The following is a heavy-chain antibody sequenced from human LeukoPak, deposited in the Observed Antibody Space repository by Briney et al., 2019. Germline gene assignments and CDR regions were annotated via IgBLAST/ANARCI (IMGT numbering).Heavy chain of an antibody. CDR1: GYTFTSYG. V-gene: IGHV1-18*01. J-gene: IGHJ5*01. Sequence: ASVKVSCKASGYTFTSYGISWVRQAPGQGLEGVGWISAYSGNTNYAQKLQGRGTMTTATSTSTVYMELSSLRSDDTALYYCAREAITIFGVVRTQPTTTPHRFDPSGQGTLVTASS. CDR3: AREAITIFGVVRTQPTTTPHRFDP. CDR2: ISAYSGNT. D-gene: IGHD3-3*01.